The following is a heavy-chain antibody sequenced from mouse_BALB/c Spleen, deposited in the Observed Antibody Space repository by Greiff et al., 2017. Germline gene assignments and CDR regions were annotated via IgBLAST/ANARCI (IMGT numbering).Heavy chain of an antibody. J-gene: IGHJ2*01. CDR1: GYTFTSYW. D-gene: IGHD1-1*02. CDR3: ARGTYGFDY. CDR2: IFPGTGTT. V-gene: IGHV1S132*01. Sequence: VQLQQSGAELVKPGASVKLSCKASGYTFTSYWIQWVKQRPGQGLGWIGEIFPGTGTTYYNAKFKGKATLTIDTSSSTAYLQLSSLTSEDSAVYFCARGTYGFDYWGQGTTLTVSS.